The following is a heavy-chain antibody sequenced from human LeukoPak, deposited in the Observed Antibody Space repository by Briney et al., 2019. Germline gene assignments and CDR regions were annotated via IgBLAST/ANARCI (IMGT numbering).Heavy chain of an antibody. V-gene: IGHV4-59*01. CDR1: GGSISGFY. J-gene: IGHJ4*02. CDR2: IYYSGST. D-gene: IGHD1-1*01. Sequence: SETLSLTCTVSGGSISGFYWSLIRQPPGQGLEWVGDIYYSGSTNYNPSLESRLTISVDTSKNQFSLKLSSVTAADTAVYYCARVLQNWNDGPILDYWGQGTLVTVSS. CDR3: ARVLQNWNDGPILDY.